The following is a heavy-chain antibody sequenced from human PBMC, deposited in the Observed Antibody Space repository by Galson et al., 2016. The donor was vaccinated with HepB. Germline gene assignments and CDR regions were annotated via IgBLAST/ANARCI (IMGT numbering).Heavy chain of an antibody. D-gene: IGHD4-17*01. CDR3: ARESPTTAGAFDI. CDR2: IHSDGSTT. V-gene: IGHV3-74*01. J-gene: IGHJ3*02. CDR1: GFIFSNYW. Sequence: SLRLSCAASGFIFSNYWMHWVRQAPGKGLVWVSRIHSDGSTTSYADSVKGRFTVSRDNAKNTLYMHMNSLRAEDTAVYYCARESPTTAGAFDIWGQGTMVTVSS.